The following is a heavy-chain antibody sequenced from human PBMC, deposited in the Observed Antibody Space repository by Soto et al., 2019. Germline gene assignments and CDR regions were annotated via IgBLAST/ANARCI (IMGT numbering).Heavy chain of an antibody. CDR3: ARAGCDGGTCYTLVGLRYGMDV. Sequence: QVQLVESGGGVVQPGRSLRLSCAASGFTFSNYAMYWVRQAPGKGLEWVAVISYDGNNKYYADSVKGRFTISRDNSKNTLYRQMNRLRAEDTAVYYCARAGCDGGTCYTLVGLRYGMDVWGQGTTVTVSS. J-gene: IGHJ6*02. CDR2: ISYDGNNK. D-gene: IGHD2-15*01. CDR1: GFTFSNYA. V-gene: IGHV3-30-3*01.